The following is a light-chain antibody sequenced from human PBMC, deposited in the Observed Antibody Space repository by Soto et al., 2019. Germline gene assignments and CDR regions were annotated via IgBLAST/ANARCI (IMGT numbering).Light chain of an antibody. V-gene: IGLV2-14*03. J-gene: IGLJ2*01. Sequence: QSVLTQPASVSGSPGQSITISCTGTSSDVGGYNSVSRYQHHPGKAPKLMIYDVSYRPSGVSSRFSGSKSGDTASLTISGLQAEDEADYYCSSYRSSDTVVFGGGTKLTVL. CDR1: SSDVGGYNS. CDR3: SSYRSSDTVV. CDR2: DVS.